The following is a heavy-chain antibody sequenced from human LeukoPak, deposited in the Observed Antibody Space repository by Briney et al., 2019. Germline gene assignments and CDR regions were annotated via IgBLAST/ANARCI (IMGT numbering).Heavy chain of an antibody. V-gene: IGHV3-7*01. Sequence: GGSLRLSCAASGFTFSSSWMSWVRQAPGKGLEWVANIKQDGSEKYYVDSVKGRFTISRDNAKNSLYLQMNSLRAEDTAVYYCARDESQAILRYFDWFRHWGQGTLVTVSS. CDR1: GFTFSSSW. CDR2: IKQDGSEK. J-gene: IGHJ5*02. D-gene: IGHD3-9*01. CDR3: ARDESQAILRYFDWFRH.